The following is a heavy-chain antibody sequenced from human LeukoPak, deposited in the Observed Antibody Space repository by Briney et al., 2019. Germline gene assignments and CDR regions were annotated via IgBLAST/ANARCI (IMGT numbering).Heavy chain of an antibody. J-gene: IGHJ6*03. CDR3: AGTSTVTIYYYMDV. CDR1: GFTFSSYG. V-gene: IGHV3-30*03. D-gene: IGHD4-17*01. CDR2: ISYDGSNK. Sequence: GGSLRLSCAASGFTFSSYGMHWVRQAPGKGLEWVAVISYDGSNKYYADSVKGRFTISRDNSKNTLYLQMHSLRADDTAVYYCAGTSTVTIYYYMDVWGKGTTATISS.